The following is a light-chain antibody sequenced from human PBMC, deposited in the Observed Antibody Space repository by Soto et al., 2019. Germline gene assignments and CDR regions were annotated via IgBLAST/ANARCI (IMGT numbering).Light chain of an antibody. Sequence: EIVMTQSPATLSVSPGERATLSCRASQSVSSNLAWYQQKPGQAPRLLIYGASTRATGIPARFSGSGSGTEFTLTISSLQSEDFAVYYCQQYNNRLITFGQGTRLEMK. CDR3: QQYNNRLIT. CDR2: GAS. CDR1: QSVSSN. J-gene: IGKJ5*01. V-gene: IGKV3-15*01.